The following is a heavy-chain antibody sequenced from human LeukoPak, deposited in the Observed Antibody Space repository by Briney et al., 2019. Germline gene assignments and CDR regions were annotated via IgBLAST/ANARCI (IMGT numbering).Heavy chain of an antibody. Sequence: GGSLRLSCAASGFTFSSYGMHWVRQAPGKGLEWVAVISYDGSNKYYADSVKGRFTISRGNSKNTLYLQMNSLRAEDTAVYYCAKDQSITIFGVAPYGMDVWGQGTTVTVSS. CDR3: AKDQSITIFGVAPYGMDV. V-gene: IGHV3-30*18. J-gene: IGHJ6*02. CDR2: ISYDGSNK. CDR1: GFTFSSYG. D-gene: IGHD3-3*01.